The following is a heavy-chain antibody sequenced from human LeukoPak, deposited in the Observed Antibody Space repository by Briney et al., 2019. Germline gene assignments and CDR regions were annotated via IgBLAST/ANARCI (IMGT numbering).Heavy chain of an antibody. CDR3: AREESRDGYNHFDY. D-gene: IGHD5-24*01. V-gene: IGHV3-11*05. Sequence: GGPLRLSCALSGFTFSDYYMSWIRQAPGKGLEWVSYISSSGSYTNYADSVKGRFTISRDNAKNSLYLQMNSLRAEDTAVYYCAREESRDGYNHFDYWGQGTLVTVSS. CDR1: GFTFSDYY. CDR2: ISSSGSYT. J-gene: IGHJ4*02.